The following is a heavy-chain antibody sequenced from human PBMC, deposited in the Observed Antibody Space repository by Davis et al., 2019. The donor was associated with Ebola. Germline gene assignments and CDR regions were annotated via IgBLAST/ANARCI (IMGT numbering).Heavy chain of an antibody. CDR3: ARGLTSEYCSSTSCYDRFDP. D-gene: IGHD2-2*01. J-gene: IGHJ5*02. CDR1: GYTFTSYG. Sequence: ASVKVSCKASGYTFTSYGISWVRQAPGQGLEWMGWISAYNGNTNYAQKLQGRVTMTTDTSTSTAYMELSSLRSEDTAVYYCARGLTSEYCSSTSCYDRFDPWGQGTLVTVSS. V-gene: IGHV1-18*01. CDR2: ISAYNGNT.